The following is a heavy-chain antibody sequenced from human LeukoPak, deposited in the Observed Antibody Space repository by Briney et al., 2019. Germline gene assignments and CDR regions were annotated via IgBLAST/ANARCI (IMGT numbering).Heavy chain of an antibody. CDR2: IYYSGST. V-gene: IGHV4-39*07. Sequence: SETLSLTCTVSGGSISSSSYYWGWSRQPPGKGLEWIGGIYYSGSTYYNPSLKSRVTISVDTSKNQFSLKLSSVTAADTAVYYCAREGSSQWPIDYRGQGTLVTVSS. CDR3: AREGSSQWPIDY. J-gene: IGHJ4*02. D-gene: IGHD6-19*01. CDR1: GGSISSSSYY.